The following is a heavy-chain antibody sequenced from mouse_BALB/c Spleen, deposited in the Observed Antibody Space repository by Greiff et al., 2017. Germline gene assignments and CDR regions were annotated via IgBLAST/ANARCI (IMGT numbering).Heavy chain of an antibody. CDR2: INPSNGRT. D-gene: IGHD2-3*01. V-gene: IGHV1S81*02. J-gene: IGHJ3*01. Sequence: VKLQQPGAELVKPGASVKLSCKASGYTFTSYWMHWVKQRPGQGLEWIGEINPSNGRTNYNEKFKSKATLTVDKSSSTAYMQLSSLTSEDSAVYYCARGGDGYYWFAYWGQGTLVTVSA. CDR1: GYTFTSYW. CDR3: ARGGDGYYWFAY.